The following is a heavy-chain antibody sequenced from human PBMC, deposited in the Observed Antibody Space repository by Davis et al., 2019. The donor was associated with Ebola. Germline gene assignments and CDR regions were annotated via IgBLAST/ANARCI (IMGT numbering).Heavy chain of an antibody. CDR2: ISVSSGYI. CDR1: GFIFSSYT. J-gene: IGHJ6*02. CDR3: AREVSNGMDV. Sequence: GGSLRLSCAASGFIFSSYTMNWVRQAPGKGLEWVSSISVSSGYIYYEDSVKGRFTISRDNAKNSLYLQMNSLRAEDTAVYYCAREVSNGMDVWGQGTTVTVSS. V-gene: IGHV3-21*01.